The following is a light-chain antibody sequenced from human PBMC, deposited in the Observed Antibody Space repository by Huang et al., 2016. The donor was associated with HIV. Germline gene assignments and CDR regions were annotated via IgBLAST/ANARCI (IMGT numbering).Light chain of an antibody. V-gene: IGKV3-20*01. Sequence: EIVLTQSPGTLSLSPGDRATLSCRASQFVANAYVAWYQHKPGQSPRLLIYGASMRASGIPDRVSGSGFGTDFTLTISRLEPDDFAVYFCQQCGSLTWTFGQGTKVEIK. J-gene: IGKJ1*01. CDR2: GAS. CDR1: QFVANAY. CDR3: QQCGSLTWT.